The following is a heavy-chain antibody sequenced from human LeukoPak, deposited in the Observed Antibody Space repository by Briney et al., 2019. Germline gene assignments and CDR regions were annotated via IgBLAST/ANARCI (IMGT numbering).Heavy chain of an antibody. V-gene: IGHV3-23*01. D-gene: IGHD2-21*02. CDR2: ISGGGDIT. Sequence: GGSLRLSCAASGFNFANHAMGWVRQTAGKGLEWVSAISGGGDITYYADSVKGRFTISRDNSKDTLFLQMHSLRPGDTAVYYCVREDTPATANYWGQGTLVTISS. CDR3: VREDTPATANY. CDR1: GFNFANHA. J-gene: IGHJ4*02.